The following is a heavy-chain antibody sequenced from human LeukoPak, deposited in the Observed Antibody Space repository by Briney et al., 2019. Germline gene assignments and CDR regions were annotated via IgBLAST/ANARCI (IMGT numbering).Heavy chain of an antibody. J-gene: IGHJ4*02. V-gene: IGHV1-18*01. D-gene: IGHD3-22*01. CDR1: GYTCTSYG. CDR2: ISGYNGKT. Sequence: ASVKVSSKASGYTCTSYGISWVRQAPGQGLEWMGWISGYNGKTNYAQKFQGRVTMTTDTSTSTAYMDLRSLRSDDTAVYYCARWADYYDRSVYQYYFDYWGQGTLVIVSS. CDR3: ARWADYYDRSVYQYYFDY.